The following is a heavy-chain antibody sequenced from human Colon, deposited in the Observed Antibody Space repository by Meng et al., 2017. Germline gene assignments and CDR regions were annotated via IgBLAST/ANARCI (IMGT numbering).Heavy chain of an antibody. CDR3: ASSDYYRSDY. CDR2: TSHSGST. V-gene: IGHV4-4*02. Sequence: VDLEESGPGLVKPSGTVSLTCAVSGGSISRSDWWSWVRQPPGKGLEWIGETSHSGSTNYSPSLKSRVTISLDKSKNQLSLKLNSVTAADTAVYYCASSDYYRSDYWGQGTLVTVSS. D-gene: IGHD3-22*01. CDR1: GGSISRSDW. J-gene: IGHJ4*02.